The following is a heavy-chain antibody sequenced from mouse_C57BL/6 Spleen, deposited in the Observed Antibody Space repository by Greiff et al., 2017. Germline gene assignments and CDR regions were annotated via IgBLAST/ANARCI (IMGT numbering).Heavy chain of an antibody. CDR1: GYTFTDYY. CDR3: ARGGLHYFDY. J-gene: IGHJ2*01. Sequence: VQLQQSGPELVKPGASVKISCKASGYTFTDYYMNWVKQSHGKSLEWIGDINPNNGGTSYNQKFKGKATLTVDKSSSTAYMELRSLTSEDSAVYYCARGGLHYFDYWGQGTTLTVSS. V-gene: IGHV1-26*01. D-gene: IGHD6-1*01. CDR2: INPNNGGT.